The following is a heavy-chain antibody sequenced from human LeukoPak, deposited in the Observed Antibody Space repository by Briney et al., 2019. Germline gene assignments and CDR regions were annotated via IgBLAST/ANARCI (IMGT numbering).Heavy chain of an antibody. V-gene: IGHV3-48*04. D-gene: IGHD3-10*02. Sequence: GGSLRLSCAASGFTFSSYGMSWVRQAPGKGLEWASYISSSGSTIYYADSVKGRFTISRDNAKNSLYLQMNSLRAEDTAVYYCAELGITMIGGVWGKGTTVTISS. CDR2: ISSSGSTI. CDR1: GFTFSSYG. CDR3: AELGITMIGGV. J-gene: IGHJ6*04.